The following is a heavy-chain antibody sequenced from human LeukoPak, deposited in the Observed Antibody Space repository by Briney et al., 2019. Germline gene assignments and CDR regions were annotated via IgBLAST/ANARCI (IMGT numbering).Heavy chain of an antibody. CDR3: AREKAVAGQDPLDY. CDR2: ISSSGSTI. Sequence: GGSLRLSCAASGFTFSNYAMSWVRQAPGKGLEWVSYISSSGSTIYYADSVKGRFTISRDNAKNSLYLQMNSLRAEDTAVYYCAREKAVAGQDPLDYWGQGTLVTVSS. D-gene: IGHD6-19*01. V-gene: IGHV3-11*01. J-gene: IGHJ4*02. CDR1: GFTFSNYA.